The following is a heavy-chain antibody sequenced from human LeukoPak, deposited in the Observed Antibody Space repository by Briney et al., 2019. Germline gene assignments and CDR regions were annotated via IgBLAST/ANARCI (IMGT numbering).Heavy chain of an antibody. CDR3: ARVTWLSAAGTEGNFDY. CDR1: AFTFSSYA. Sequence: GGSLRLSCAASAFTFSSYAMSWVRQAPGKGLEWVSSISTSDGTTYYADSVKGRFTISRHNAKNSLYLQMDSLRAEDTAVYYCARVTWLSAAGTEGNFDYWGQGTLVTVSS. V-gene: IGHV3-23*01. CDR2: ISTSDGTT. D-gene: IGHD6-13*01. J-gene: IGHJ4*02.